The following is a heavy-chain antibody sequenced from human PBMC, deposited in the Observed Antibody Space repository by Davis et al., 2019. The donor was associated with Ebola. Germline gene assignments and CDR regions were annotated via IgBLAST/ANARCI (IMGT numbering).Heavy chain of an antibody. J-gene: IGHJ6*02. V-gene: IGHV3-33*08. CDR2: IWYDGTNK. Sequence: GGSLRLSCAASGFTLSSYATHWVRQAPGKGLEWVAVIWYDGTNKYYADSVKGRFSVSRDDSKNTLYLQMNSLRAEDTAVYYCARDSDYGYYHGMDVWGQGTTVTVSS. CDR3: ARDSDYGYYHGMDV. CDR1: GFTLSSYA. D-gene: IGHD4-17*01.